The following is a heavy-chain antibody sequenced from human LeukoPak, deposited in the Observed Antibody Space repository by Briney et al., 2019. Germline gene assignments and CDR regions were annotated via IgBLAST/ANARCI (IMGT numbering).Heavy chain of an antibody. D-gene: IGHD1-1*01. V-gene: IGHV4-30-4*01. CDR1: GGSISSGDYY. J-gene: IGHJ4*02. CDR2: IYYRGGS. CDR3: ASAFWVEGTVWTYPSASRSYYYFDS. Sequence: KPSETLSLTCTVSGGSISSGDYYWSWIRQPPGKGLEWIGYIYYRGGSNYNPSLKSRITMSVDTSKNQFSLQLTSVTAADTAVYYCASAFWVEGTVWTYPSASRSYYYFDSWGQGTLVAVSS.